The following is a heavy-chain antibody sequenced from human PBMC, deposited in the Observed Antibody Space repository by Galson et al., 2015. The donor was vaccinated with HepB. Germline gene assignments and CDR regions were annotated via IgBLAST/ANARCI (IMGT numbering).Heavy chain of an antibody. V-gene: IGHV1-18*01. J-gene: IGHJ5*02. Sequence: SVKVSCKASGYTFSSYSIAWVRQAPGQGLEWMGWINPYDSSTNYAQNLQGRITMTTETSTTTAYMELRSLRSDDTAVYYCARGALVAVVTGTLNNWFDPWGQGTLVTVSS. D-gene: IGHD2-15*01. CDR3: ARGALVAVVTGTLNNWFDP. CDR1: GYTFSSYS. CDR2: INPYDSST.